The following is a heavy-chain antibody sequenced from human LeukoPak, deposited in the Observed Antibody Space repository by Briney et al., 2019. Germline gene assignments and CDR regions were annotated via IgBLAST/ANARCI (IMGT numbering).Heavy chain of an antibody. CDR1: GGSISSSNYY. CDR2: IHYSGST. Sequence: SETLSLTCTVSGGSISSSNYYWAWIRQPPGKGLEWIGTIHYSGSTYYNPSLKSRVTISVDTSNNHFSLKLRSVTAADTAVYYCAKTTPVLPAEYWGKGTLVTVSS. J-gene: IGHJ4*02. D-gene: IGHD2/OR15-2a*01. CDR3: AKTTPVLPAEY. V-gene: IGHV4-39*02.